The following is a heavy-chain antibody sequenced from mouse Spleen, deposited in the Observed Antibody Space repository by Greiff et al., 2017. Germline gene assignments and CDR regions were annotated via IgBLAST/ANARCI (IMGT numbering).Heavy chain of an antibody. CDR2: ISSGSSTI. J-gene: IGHJ4*01. Sequence: EVKLVESGGGLVKPGGSLKLSCAASGFTFSDYGMHWVRQAPEKGLEWVAYISSGSSTIYYADTVKGRFTISRDNAKNTLFLQMTSLRSEDTAMYYCARGYYAPYYYAMDYWGQGTSVTVSS. V-gene: IGHV5-17*01. CDR3: ARGYYAPYYYAMDY. CDR1: GFTFSDYG. D-gene: IGHD2-1*01.